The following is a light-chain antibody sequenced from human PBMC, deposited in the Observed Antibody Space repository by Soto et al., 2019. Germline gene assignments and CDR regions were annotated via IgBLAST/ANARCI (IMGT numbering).Light chain of an antibody. CDR2: AAS. V-gene: IGKV1-39*01. CDR3: QQSYSTPST. Sequence: DIQMTQSASSLSASVGDRVTITCRASQSISSYLNWYQQKPGKAPKLLIYAASSLQSGVPSRFSGNGSGTDFTLTISSLQPEDFATYYCQQSYSTPSTFGQGTKVDIK. CDR1: QSISSY. J-gene: IGKJ1*01.